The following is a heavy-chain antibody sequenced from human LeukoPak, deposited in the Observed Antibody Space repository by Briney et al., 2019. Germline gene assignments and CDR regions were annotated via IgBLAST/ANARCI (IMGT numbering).Heavy chain of an antibody. V-gene: IGHV3-30*18. Sequence: GGSLRLSCAASGFTFSSYGMHWVRQAPGKGLEWVAVISYDGSNKYYADSVKGRFTISRDNSKNTLYLQMNSLRAEDTAVYYCAKAEAAAGLYDAFDIWGQGTMVTVSS. D-gene: IGHD6-13*01. CDR1: GFTFSSYG. CDR3: AKAEAAAGLYDAFDI. J-gene: IGHJ3*02. CDR2: ISYDGSNK.